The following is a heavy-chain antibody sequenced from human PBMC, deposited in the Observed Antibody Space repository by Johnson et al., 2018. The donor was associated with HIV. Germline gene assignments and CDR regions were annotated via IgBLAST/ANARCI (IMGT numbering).Heavy chain of an antibody. CDR2: IRYDGSNK. Sequence: VQLVESGGGVVQPGGSLRLSCAASGFTFSSYGMHWVRQAPGKGLEWVAFIRYDGSNKNYADSVKGRFTISRDNSKNTLYLQMNSLRAEDTAVYYCASTGSGSDDAFDIWGQGTMVTVSS. D-gene: IGHD3-10*01. CDR1: GFTFSSYG. J-gene: IGHJ3*02. V-gene: IGHV3-30*02. CDR3: ASTGSGSDDAFDI.